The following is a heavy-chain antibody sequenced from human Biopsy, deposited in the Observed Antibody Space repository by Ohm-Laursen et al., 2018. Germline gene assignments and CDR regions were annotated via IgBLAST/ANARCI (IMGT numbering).Heavy chain of an antibody. CDR2: ITYTAIT. CDR3: GRGSNDFGGLYFPR. V-gene: IGHV4-59*11. D-gene: IGHD4-23*01. J-gene: IGHJ4*02. CDR1: AFTFSGLN. Sequence: TLSCTGTVLAFTFSGLNWSRHRPAPGLGRESIGHITYTAITSSNASLKRRVAIRVDTSRNHFSLMLSSWAAADTAVYYSGRGSNDFGGLYFPRWGQGTLLTVSS.